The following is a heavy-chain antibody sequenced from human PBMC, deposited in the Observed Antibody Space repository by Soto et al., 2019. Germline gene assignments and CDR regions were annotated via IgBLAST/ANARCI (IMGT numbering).Heavy chain of an antibody. D-gene: IGHD3-16*01. CDR3: ARDYDYIWGSPEII. J-gene: IGHJ4*02. CDR2: INSDGSST. Sequence: PGGSLSLSCAASGFPFSSYWMHWVRQAPGKGLVWVSRINSDGSSTSYADSVKGRFTISRDNAKNTLYLQMNSLRAEDTAVYYCARDYDYIWGSPEIIWGQGTLVTVSS. V-gene: IGHV3-74*01. CDR1: GFPFSSYW.